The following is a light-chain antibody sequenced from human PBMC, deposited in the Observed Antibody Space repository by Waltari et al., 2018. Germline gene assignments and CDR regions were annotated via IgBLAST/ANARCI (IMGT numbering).Light chain of an antibody. CDR2: ECS. V-gene: IGKV2D-29*01. CDR3: MQSLLVPLT. CDR1: QSLVHSDGKTY. J-gene: IGKJ4*01. Sequence: DIVMTQTPLSLSVTPGQPASISCKSSQSLVHSDGKTYWYWYFQKAGQPPQLLIYECSNRVFGVPDRFSVSGSATDFTLKISRVEAEDVGIFYCMQSLLVPLTFGGGTKVEFK.